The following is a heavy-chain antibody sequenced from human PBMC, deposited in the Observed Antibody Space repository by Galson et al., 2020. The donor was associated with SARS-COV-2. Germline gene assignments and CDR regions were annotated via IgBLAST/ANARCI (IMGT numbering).Heavy chain of an antibody. CDR3: ARDKVESSGWGYYFDY. V-gene: IGHV3-33*01. J-gene: IGHJ4*02. Sequence: GSLRLSCAASGFTFSSYGMHWVRQAPGKGLEWVAVIWYDGSNKYYADSVKGRFTISRDNSKNTLYLQMNSLRAEDTAVYYCARDKVESSGWGYYFDYWGQGTLVTVSS. CDR1: GFTFSSYG. D-gene: IGHD6-19*01. CDR2: IWYDGSNK.